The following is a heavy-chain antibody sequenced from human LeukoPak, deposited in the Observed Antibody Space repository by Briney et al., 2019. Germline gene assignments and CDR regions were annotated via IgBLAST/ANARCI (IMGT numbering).Heavy chain of an antibody. V-gene: IGHV1-18*01. CDR1: GYAFTSYG. J-gene: IGHJ4*02. CDR3: GREGIPYSPSPYYFDY. Sequence: ASVKVSCKASGYAFTSYGISWVRQAPGQGLEWMGWISAYNGNTNYAQKLQGRVTMTTDTSTSTAYMELRSLRSDDTAVYYCGREGIPYSPSPYYFDYWGQGNLVTVSS. CDR2: ISAYNGNT. D-gene: IGHD3-9*01.